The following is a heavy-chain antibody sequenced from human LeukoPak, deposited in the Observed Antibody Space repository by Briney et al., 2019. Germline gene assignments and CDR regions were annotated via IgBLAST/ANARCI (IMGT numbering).Heavy chain of an antibody. CDR1: GFTFSSYG. J-gene: IGHJ3*02. V-gene: IGHV3-30*18. CDR2: ISYDGSNK. D-gene: IGHD6-13*01. Sequence: GRSLRLSCAASGFTFSSYGMHWVRQAPGKGLEWVAVISYDGSNKYYADSVKGRFTISRDNSKNTLYLQMNSLRAEDTAVYYCAKEGMADAFDIWGQGTMVTVSS. CDR3: AKEGMADAFDI.